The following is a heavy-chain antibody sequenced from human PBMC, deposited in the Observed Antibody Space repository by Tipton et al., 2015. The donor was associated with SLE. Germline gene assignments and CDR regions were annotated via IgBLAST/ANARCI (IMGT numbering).Heavy chain of an antibody. Sequence: SLRLSCAASGFPFSSYEMNWVRQAPGKGLEWVSYISSSSTYIYSPDSLKGRFTISRDNAKNSLYLQIDSLRAEDTALYYCARHYPSGDFWDYYGLDVWGQGTTVTVSS. V-gene: IGHV3-21*05. CDR2: ISSSSTYI. J-gene: IGHJ6*02. CDR3: ARHYPSGDFWDYYGLDV. CDR1: GFPFSSYE. D-gene: IGHD3-3*01.